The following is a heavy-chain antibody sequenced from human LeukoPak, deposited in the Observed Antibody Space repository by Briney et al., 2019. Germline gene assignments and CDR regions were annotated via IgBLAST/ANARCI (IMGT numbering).Heavy chain of an antibody. CDR1: GASIDSYY. D-gene: IGHD2-15*01. CDR2: IYYSGTT. V-gene: IGHV4-59*12. Sequence: SETLSLTCTISGASIDSYYWSWIRQPPGKGLEWIGYIYYSGTTNYNPSLKRRVTISGDTSKNQFSLKLSSGTAADTAAYYCARLGYCSGGSCYYYYYMDVWGKGTTVTVSS. J-gene: IGHJ6*03. CDR3: ARLGYCSGGSCYYYYYMDV.